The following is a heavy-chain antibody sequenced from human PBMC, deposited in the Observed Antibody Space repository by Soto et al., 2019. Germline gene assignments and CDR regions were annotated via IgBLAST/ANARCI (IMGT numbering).Heavy chain of an antibody. Sequence: QVQLVESGGGVVQPGRSLRLSCAASGFTFSSYAMHWVRQAPGKGLEWVAVISYDGSNKYYADSVKGRFTISRDNSKKTLYLQMNSLRAEDTAVYYCARDTGRDTAMVSPYYYYYGMDVWGQGTTVTVSS. D-gene: IGHD5-18*01. CDR1: GFTFSSYA. CDR3: ARDTGRDTAMVSPYYYYYGMDV. CDR2: ISYDGSNK. J-gene: IGHJ6*01. V-gene: IGHV3-30-3*01.